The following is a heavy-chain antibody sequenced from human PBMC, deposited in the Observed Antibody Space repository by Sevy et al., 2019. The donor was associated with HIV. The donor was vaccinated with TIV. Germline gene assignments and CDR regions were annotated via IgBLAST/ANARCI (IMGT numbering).Heavy chain of an antibody. CDR1: GGSITSLY. CDR3: AGENAWGRGYS. J-gene: IGHJ4*02. Sequence: SETLSLTCTVSGGSITSLYWGWIRQPPGKGLEWIGNIYYNGNTNYNPSLKSRVTLSLDTSKNQFSLRLSAVTAADTAMYYCAGENAWGRGYSWGQGTLVTVSS. CDR2: IYYNGNT. V-gene: IGHV4-59*08. D-gene: IGHD1-26*01.